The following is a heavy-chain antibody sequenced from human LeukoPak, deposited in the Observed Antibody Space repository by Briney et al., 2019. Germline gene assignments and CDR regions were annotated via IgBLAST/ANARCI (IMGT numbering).Heavy chain of an antibody. J-gene: IGHJ5*02. V-gene: IGHV4-30-4*01. CDR3: VREVKGYGSSWYQNWFDP. CDR1: GGSISSGDYY. CDR2: IYYSGST. Sequence: PSETLSLTCTVSGGSISSGDYYWSWIRQPPGKGLEWIGYIYYSGSTYYNPSLRSRVITSIDTSKNQFSLKMSSVTAADTAVYYCVREVKGYGSSWYQNWFDPWGQGTLVTVSS. D-gene: IGHD6-13*01.